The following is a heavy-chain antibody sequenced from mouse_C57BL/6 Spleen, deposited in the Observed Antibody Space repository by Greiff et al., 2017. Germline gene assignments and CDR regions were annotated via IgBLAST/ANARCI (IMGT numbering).Heavy chain of an antibody. CDR3: ARAEDGYPFAY. CDR1: GYNINDYY. D-gene: IGHD2-3*01. V-gene: IGHV14-2*01. J-gene: IGHJ3*01. CDR2: IDPEDGET. Sequence: EVKLQQSGAELVKPGASVKLSCTASGYNINDYYMHWVKQRTEQGLEWIGGIDPEDGETNYDPKFKGKATITADKSSNTAYMQLSSLTSEDTAVYYCARAEDGYPFAYWGQGTLVTVSA.